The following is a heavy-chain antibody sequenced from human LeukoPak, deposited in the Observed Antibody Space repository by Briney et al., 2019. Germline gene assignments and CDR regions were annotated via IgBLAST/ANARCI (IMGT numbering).Heavy chain of an antibody. CDR1: GFIFSSYW. D-gene: IGHD6-19*01. Sequence: GGSLRLSCAASGFIFSSYWMSWVRQAPGKGLEWVANIKQDGSDKYYVDSVRGRFTISRDNAKNSLYLQMSSLRAEDTAVYYCARVRSGSYFDYWGQGTLVTVSS. V-gene: IGHV3-7*05. CDR3: ARVRSGSYFDY. CDR2: IKQDGSDK. J-gene: IGHJ4*02.